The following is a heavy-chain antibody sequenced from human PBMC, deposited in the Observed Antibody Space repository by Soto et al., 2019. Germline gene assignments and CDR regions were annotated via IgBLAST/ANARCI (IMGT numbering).Heavy chain of an antibody. CDR1: GGSISSYY. D-gene: IGHD3-3*01. CDR2: IYTSGST. V-gene: IGHV4-4*07. CDR3: ARDGSVYDFWSGYSRSAYYYYGMDV. Sequence: PSETLSLTCTVSGGSISSYYWSWIRQPAGKGLEWIGRIYTSGSTNYNPSLKSRVTMSVDTSKNQFSLKLSSVTAADTAVYYCARDGSVYDFWSGYSRSAYYYYGMDVWGQGTTDTVSS. J-gene: IGHJ6*02.